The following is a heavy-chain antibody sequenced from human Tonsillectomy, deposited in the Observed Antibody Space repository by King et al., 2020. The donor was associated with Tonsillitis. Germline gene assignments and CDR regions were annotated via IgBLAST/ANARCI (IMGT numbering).Heavy chain of an antibody. CDR1: GFNFRNNY. Sequence: VQLVESGGGLVQPGGSVRLSCVAPGFNFRNNYMAWVRQPPGKGLEWLSVIYSGGSTFYADSVKGRFTISRDNSKNTLYLLMNSLRAEDTAIYYCARSQGSGYFDYWGQGTLVTVSS. CDR3: ARSQGSGYFDY. D-gene: IGHD3-22*01. J-gene: IGHJ4*02. CDR2: IYSGGST. V-gene: IGHV3-66*01.